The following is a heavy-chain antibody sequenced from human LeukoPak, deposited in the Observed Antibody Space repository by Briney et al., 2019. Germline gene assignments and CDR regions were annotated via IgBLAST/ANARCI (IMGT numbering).Heavy chain of an antibody. CDR3: AKVGCTSASCYTDEHFDY. Sequence: GGSLRLSCAASGFTFSSYAMSWVRQAPGKGLEWVSAISITGGTTYSADSVKGRFTISRDNSRNTLYLQMNSLRAEDTAVYYCAKVGCTSASCYTDEHFDYWGQGTLVTVSS. CDR1: GFTFSSYA. V-gene: IGHV3-23*01. CDR2: ISITGGTT. D-gene: IGHD2-2*02. J-gene: IGHJ4*02.